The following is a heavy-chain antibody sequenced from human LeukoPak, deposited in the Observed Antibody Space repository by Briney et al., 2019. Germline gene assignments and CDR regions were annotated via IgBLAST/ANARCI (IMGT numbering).Heavy chain of an antibody. V-gene: IGHV4-39*07. CDR3: AREMGYYDSRGDY. D-gene: IGHD3-22*01. Sequence: PSETLSLTCTVSGGSISSSSYYWGWIRQPPGKGLEWIGSIYYSGSTYYNPSLKSRVTISVDTSKNQFYLKLSSVTAADTAVYYCAREMGYYDSRGDYWGQGTLVTVSS. CDR2: IYYSGST. J-gene: IGHJ4*02. CDR1: GGSISSSSYY.